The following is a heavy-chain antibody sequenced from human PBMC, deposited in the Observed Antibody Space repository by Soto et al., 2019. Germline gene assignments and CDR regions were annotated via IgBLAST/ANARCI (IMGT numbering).Heavy chain of an antibody. J-gene: IGHJ4*02. CDR2: ISSSGSTI. CDR3: ARYGNPPRYGGDHFDY. D-gene: IGHD4-17*01. Sequence: QVQLMESGGGLVKPGGSLRLSCAASGFTFSDYYMTWIRQAPGKGLEWVSDISSSGSTIYYADSVKGRFTISRDNPKNPMYLQKNSLRGAGTGVYYCARYGNPPRYGGDHFDYWGQGTLVPVSS. CDR1: GFTFSDYY. V-gene: IGHV3-11*01.